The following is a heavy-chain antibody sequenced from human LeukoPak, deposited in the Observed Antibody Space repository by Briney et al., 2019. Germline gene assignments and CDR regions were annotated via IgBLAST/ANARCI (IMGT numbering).Heavy chain of an antibody. J-gene: IGHJ5*01. V-gene: IGHV3-74*01. CDR1: GFTFSNYW. CDR3: ARTEGTVAYDS. CDR2: INSDGSGT. Sequence: EGSLRLSCAASGFTFSNYWMHWVRQAPGKGLVWVSRINSDGSGTTYADSVRGRFTISRDNAKNTLYLQVNSLRAEDTAVYYCARTEGTVAYDSWGQGTLVTVSS. D-gene: IGHD4-23*01.